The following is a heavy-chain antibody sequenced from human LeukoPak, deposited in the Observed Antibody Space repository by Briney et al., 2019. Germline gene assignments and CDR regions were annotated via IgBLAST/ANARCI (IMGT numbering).Heavy chain of an antibody. CDR1: GFIFSSYA. V-gene: IGHV3-23*01. J-gene: IGHJ4*02. CDR2: ISGSGGTT. Sequence: GGSLRLSCAASGFIFSSYAMSWVRQAPGKGLEWVSAISGSGGTTYYADSVKGRFTISRDSSKNTLYLQMNSLRAEDTAVYYCAKHVEYSSGFYFDYWGQGTLVTVSS. D-gene: IGHD6-19*01. CDR3: AKHVEYSSGFYFDY.